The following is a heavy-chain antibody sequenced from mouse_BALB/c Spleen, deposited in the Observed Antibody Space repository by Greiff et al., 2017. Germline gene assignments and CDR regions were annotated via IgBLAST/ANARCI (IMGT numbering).Heavy chain of an antibody. V-gene: IGHV2-9*02. D-gene: IGHD2-2*01. CDR1: GFSLTSYG. J-gene: IGHJ3*01. CDR2: IWAGGST. CDR3: ASPYGYGAY. Sequence: QVQLKESGPGLVAPSQSLSLTCTVSGFSLTSYGVHWVRQPPGKGLEWLGVIWAGGSTNYNSALMSRLSISKDNSKSQVFLKMNSLQTDDTAMYYCASPYGYGAYWGQGTLVTVSA.